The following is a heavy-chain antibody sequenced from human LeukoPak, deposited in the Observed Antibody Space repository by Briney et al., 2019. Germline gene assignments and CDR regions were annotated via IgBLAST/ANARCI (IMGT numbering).Heavy chain of an antibody. CDR2: IWYDGSNK. D-gene: IGHD1-7*01. V-gene: IGHV3-33*01. Sequence: GRSLRLSCAASGFTFSSYGMHWVRQAPGKGLEWVAVIWYDGSNKYYADSVKGRFTISRDNSKNALYLQMNSLRAEDTAVYYCARRLNYSDYWGQGTLVTVSS. CDR3: ARRLNYSDY. J-gene: IGHJ4*02. CDR1: GFTFSSYG.